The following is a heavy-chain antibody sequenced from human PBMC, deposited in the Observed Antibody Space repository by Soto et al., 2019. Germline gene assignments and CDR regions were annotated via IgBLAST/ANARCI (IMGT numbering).Heavy chain of an antibody. CDR3: ARRNYCTNGVCYYFDY. CDR2: IDPSDSYT. D-gene: IGHD2-8*01. Sequence: PGESLKISCKGSGYSFTSYWISWVRQMPGKGLEWMGRIDPSDSYTNYSPSFQGHVTISADKSISTAYLQWSSLKASDTAMYYCARRNYCTNGVCYYFDYWGQGTRVTVSS. CDR1: GYSFTSYW. V-gene: IGHV5-10-1*01. J-gene: IGHJ4*02.